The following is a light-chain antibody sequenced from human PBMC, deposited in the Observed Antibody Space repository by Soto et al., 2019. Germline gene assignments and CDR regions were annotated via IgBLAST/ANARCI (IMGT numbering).Light chain of an antibody. CDR1: QSVSSNY. J-gene: IGKJ2*01. V-gene: IGKV3-20*01. CDR2: GTS. Sequence: EIVLTQSPGTLSLSPGERATLSCRASQSVSSNYLAWYQRKPGQAPRLLICGTSTRATGIPDRFSGSGSGTDFTLTISRLEPEDSAVYYCQQYGSSPLFTFGQGTKLELK. CDR3: QQYGSSPLFT.